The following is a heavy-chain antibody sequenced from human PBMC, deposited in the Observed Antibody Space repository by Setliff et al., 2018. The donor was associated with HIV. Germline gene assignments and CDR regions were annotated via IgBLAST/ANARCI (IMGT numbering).Heavy chain of an antibody. D-gene: IGHD5-18*01. CDR1: GFTFSSYG. CDR3: ARKLETAMVYDY. V-gene: IGHV3-30*03. J-gene: IGHJ4*02. Sequence: GGSLRLSCAASGFTFSSYGMHWLRQAPGKGLEWVAVISYDGSNKFYADSVKGRFTISRDNAKNSLYLQMNSLRADDTAVYYCARKLETAMVYDYWGQGTLVTVSS. CDR2: ISYDGSNK.